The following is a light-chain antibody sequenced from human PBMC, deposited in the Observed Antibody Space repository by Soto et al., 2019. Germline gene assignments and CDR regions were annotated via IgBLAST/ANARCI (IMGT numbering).Light chain of an antibody. V-gene: IGLV1-47*01. Sequence: QSVLTQPPSASGTPGQRVTISCSGSSSNIGSNYVYWYQQLPGTAPKLLIYRINQRPSGVPVRFSGSKSGSSASLAISGLRSEDEADYYCATWDDSLSAYVFGTGTKLTVL. CDR3: ATWDDSLSAYV. CDR1: SSNIGSNY. CDR2: RIN. J-gene: IGLJ1*01.